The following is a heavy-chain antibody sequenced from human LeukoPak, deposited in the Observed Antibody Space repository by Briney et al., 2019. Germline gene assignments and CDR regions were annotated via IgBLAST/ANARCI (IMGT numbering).Heavy chain of an antibody. Sequence: GGSLRLSCAASGFTFSSYAMSWVRQAPGKGPEWVSAISGSGGSTYYADSVKGRFTISRDNSKNTLYLQMNSLRAEDTAVYYCAKDGGYCSSTSCYSGYYFDYWGQGTLVTVSS. J-gene: IGHJ4*02. CDR1: GFTFSSYA. CDR2: ISGSGGST. D-gene: IGHD2-2*01. CDR3: AKDGGYCSSTSCYSGYYFDY. V-gene: IGHV3-23*01.